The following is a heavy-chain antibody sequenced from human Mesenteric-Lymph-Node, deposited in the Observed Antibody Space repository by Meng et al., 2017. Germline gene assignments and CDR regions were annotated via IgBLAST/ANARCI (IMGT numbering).Heavy chain of an antibody. V-gene: IGHV2-5*02. Sequence: SGPTLVKPTQTLTLTCTFSGFSLSTSGVGVGWIRQPQGKALEWLALIYWDDDKRYSPSLKSRLTITKDTSKNQVVLTMTNMDPVDTATYCCAHSLRWFGEFPFDYWGQGTLVTVSS. CDR1: GFSLSTSGVG. CDR3: AHSLRWFGEFPFDY. CDR2: IYWDDDK. D-gene: IGHD3-10*01. J-gene: IGHJ4*02.